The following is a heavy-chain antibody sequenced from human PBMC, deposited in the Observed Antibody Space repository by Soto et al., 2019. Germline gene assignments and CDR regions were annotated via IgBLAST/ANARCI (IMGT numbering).Heavy chain of an antibody. V-gene: IGHV3-30*18. Sequence: PGGSLRLSCAASGFIFSYYGMHWVRQAPGKGLEWVAVISSDGSNKYYADSVKGRFTISRDNSKNTLYLQMNSLGAEDTAVYYCANVLGYFDLWGRGTLVTVSS. D-gene: IGHD6-6*01. CDR2: ISSDGSNK. CDR1: GFIFSYYG. CDR3: ANVLGYFDL. J-gene: IGHJ2*01.